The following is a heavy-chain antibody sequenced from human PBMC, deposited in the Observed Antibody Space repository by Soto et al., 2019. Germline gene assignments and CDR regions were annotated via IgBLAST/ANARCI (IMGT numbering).Heavy chain of an antibody. CDR2: ISCTRTFI. CDR3: AAGSSTSFYYFDY. CDR1: GFNSRCFS. D-gene: IGHD2-2*01. J-gene: IGHJ4*02. V-gene: IGHV3-21*01. Sequence: PGGSLRLSCAASGFNSRCFSRNWVRQAPGKGLEWVSSISCTRTFIYYADSVRGRFTISRDNAKNSLYLQMNSLRAEDTAVYYCAAGSSTSFYYFDYWGQGTQVTVSS.